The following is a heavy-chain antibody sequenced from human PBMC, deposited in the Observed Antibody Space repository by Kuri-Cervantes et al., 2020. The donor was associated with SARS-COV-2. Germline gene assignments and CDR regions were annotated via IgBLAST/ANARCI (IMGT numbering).Heavy chain of an antibody. CDR2: IIPIFGTA. V-gene: IGHV1-69*13. D-gene: IGHD5-24*01. CDR1: GGTFSSYA. Sequence: SVKVSCKASGGTFSSYAISWVRQAPGQGLEWMGGIIPIFGTANYAQKFQGRVTITADESTSTAYMELSSLRSEDTAVYYCAKLPEIRPVEWFESWGHGTLVTVSS. CDR3: AKLPEIRPVEWFES. J-gene: IGHJ5*01.